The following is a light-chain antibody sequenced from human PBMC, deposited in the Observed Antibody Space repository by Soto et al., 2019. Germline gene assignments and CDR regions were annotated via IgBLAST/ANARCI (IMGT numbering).Light chain of an antibody. J-gene: IGKJ2*01. V-gene: IGKV3-20*01. CDR1: QTVSSNY. CDR3: QQYGSSYI. CDR2: SAS. Sequence: ETVLTQSPGTLSLSPGERATLSCRASQTVSSNYLAWYQQKPGQAPRLLIYSASSRATGIPDRFSGSGSGTDFTLTISRLEPEDFVVYYCQQYGSSYISGQGTKLEIK.